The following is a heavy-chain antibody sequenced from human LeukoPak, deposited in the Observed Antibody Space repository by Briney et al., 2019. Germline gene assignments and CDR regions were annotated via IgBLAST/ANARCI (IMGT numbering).Heavy chain of an antibody. CDR1: GFTFSNYE. V-gene: IGHV3-48*03. Sequence: PGGSLRLSCTASGFTFSNYEMNWVRQAPGKGLEWVSYISSGGGTIYYADSVRGRFTISRDSAKKSLYLQMNSLRAEDTATYYCARGRVTGDYIRDFDYWGQGTLVTVSS. D-gene: IGHD4-17*01. CDR2: ISSGGGTI. J-gene: IGHJ4*02. CDR3: ARGRVTGDYIRDFDY.